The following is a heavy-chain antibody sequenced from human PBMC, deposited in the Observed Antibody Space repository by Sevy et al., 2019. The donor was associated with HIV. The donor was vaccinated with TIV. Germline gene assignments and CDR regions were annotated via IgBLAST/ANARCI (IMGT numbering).Heavy chain of an antibody. J-gene: IGHJ4*02. CDR3: AGENAWGRGYS. CDR2: IYYNGHI. Sequence: SETLSLTCTVSGGSITSLYWNWIRQPPGKGLEWIANIYYNGHINYNPSLKSRVTLSLDTSKNQFYQRRSSVTAADTAMYYCAGENAWGRGYSWGQGTLVTVSS. V-gene: IGHV4-59*08. CDR1: GGSITSLY. D-gene: IGHD1-26*01.